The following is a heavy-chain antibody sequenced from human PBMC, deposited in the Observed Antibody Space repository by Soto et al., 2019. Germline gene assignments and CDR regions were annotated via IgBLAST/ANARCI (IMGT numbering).Heavy chain of an antibody. D-gene: IGHD2-2*01. V-gene: IGHV1-69*13. Sequence: SVKVSCKASGYTFISYAISWVRPAPGQGLEWMGGIIPIFGTANYAQKFQGRVTITADESTSTAYMELSSLRSEDTAVYYCARAPLVPAAPHYFDYWGQGTLVTVSS. CDR1: GYTFISYA. CDR2: IIPIFGTA. CDR3: ARAPLVPAAPHYFDY. J-gene: IGHJ4*02.